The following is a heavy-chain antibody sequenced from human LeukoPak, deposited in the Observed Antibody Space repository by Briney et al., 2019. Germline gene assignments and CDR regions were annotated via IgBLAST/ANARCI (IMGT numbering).Heavy chain of an antibody. V-gene: IGHV4-39*07. CDR1: GGSISSSSYY. Sequence: SETLSLTCTVSGGSISSSSYYWGWIRQPPGKGLEWIGSIYYSGSTYYNPSLKSRVTISVDTSKNQFSLKLSSVTAADTAVYYCARAGGPLWFGELRNFDYWGQGTLVTVSS. CDR3: ARAGGPLWFGELRNFDY. CDR2: IYYSGST. J-gene: IGHJ4*02. D-gene: IGHD3-10*01.